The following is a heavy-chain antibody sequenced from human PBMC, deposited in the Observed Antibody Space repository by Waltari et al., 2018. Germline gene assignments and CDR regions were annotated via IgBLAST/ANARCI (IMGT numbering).Heavy chain of an antibody. CDR3: ARDEYTNHQDGMDV. CDR2: IMPIFGTT. CDR1: GGTFSNSA. V-gene: IGHV1-69*05. D-gene: IGHD2-8*01. J-gene: IGHJ6*02. Sequence: QVRLVQSGAEVKKPGSSVKVSCKASGGTFSNSAINWLRKAPGQGLEWMAGIMPIFGTTNFAQSFQGRVTITTDESTSTAYMELSSLRPDDTAIYYCARDEYTNHQDGMDVWGQGTTVTVSS.